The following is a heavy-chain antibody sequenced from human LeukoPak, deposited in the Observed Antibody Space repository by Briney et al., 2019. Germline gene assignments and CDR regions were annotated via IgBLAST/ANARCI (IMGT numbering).Heavy chain of an antibody. D-gene: IGHD2-2*01. CDR2: IWYDGSNK. Sequence: PGGSLRLSCAASGFTFSSYGMHWVRQAPGKGQEWVAVIWYDGSNKYYADSVKGRFTISGDNSKNTLYLQMNSLRAEDTAVYYCARELRHCSSTSCYHWFDPWGQGTLVTVSS. CDR3: ARELRHCSSTSCYHWFDP. CDR1: GFTFSSYG. J-gene: IGHJ5*02. V-gene: IGHV3-33*01.